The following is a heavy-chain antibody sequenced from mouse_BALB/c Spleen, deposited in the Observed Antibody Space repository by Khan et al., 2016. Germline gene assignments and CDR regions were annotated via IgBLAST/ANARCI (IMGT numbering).Heavy chain of an antibody. J-gene: IGHJ3*01. CDR2: INPDSYTI. CDR3: ARAGYYGYLAY. CDR1: GFDFSRYW. D-gene: IGHD1-1*01. V-gene: IGHV4-1*02. Sequence: EVKLLESGGGLVHPGGSLKLSCAASGFDFSRYWMSWVRQAPGKGLEWIGEINPDSYTINYTPSLKDKFIISRDNAKHTLYLQMSKVRSEDTALYYCARAGYYGYLAYWGQGTLVTVSA.